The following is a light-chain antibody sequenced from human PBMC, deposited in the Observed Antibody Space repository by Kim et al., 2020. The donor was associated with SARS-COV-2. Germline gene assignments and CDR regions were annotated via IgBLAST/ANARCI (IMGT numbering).Light chain of an antibody. V-gene: IGKV3-15*01. CDR1: QSISTH. J-gene: IGKJ5*01. Sequence: EIVMTQSPATLSVSPGDSATLSCRASQSISTHLGWYQQKPGQAPRLLIYDTSTRATGVPARFSGSVSGTEFTLTISSLQSEDFAVYYCQQYNTWPPITFGQGTRLEIK. CDR3: QQYNTWPPIT. CDR2: DTS.